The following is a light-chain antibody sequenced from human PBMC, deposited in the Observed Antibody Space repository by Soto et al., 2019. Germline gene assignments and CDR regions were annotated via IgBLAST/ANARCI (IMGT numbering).Light chain of an antibody. CDR2: KAS. CDR1: QSISGW. V-gene: IGKV1-5*03. Sequence: DIRMTQSPSTLSASVGDRVTITCRASQSISGWLAWYQQKPGKAPNLLIYKASSLESGVPSRCSGSGSGTEFTLTISSLQPDDFATYYCQQGFTFGPGTKVDIK. J-gene: IGKJ3*01. CDR3: QQGFT.